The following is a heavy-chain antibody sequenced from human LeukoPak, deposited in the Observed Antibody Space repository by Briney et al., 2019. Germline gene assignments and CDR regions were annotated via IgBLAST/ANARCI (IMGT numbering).Heavy chain of an antibody. D-gene: IGHD1-26*01. Sequence: SGPTLVNPTQTLTLTCTFSGFSLITNRMSVSWIRQPPGKALEWLARIDWDDDKYYSTSPKTRLTISKDTSKSQVVLTMTNIDPVDTATYYCARGTGSYVPFDYWGQGTLVTVSS. CDR2: IDWDDDK. J-gene: IGHJ4*02. CDR3: ARGTGSYVPFDY. CDR1: GFSLITNRMS. V-gene: IGHV2-70*11.